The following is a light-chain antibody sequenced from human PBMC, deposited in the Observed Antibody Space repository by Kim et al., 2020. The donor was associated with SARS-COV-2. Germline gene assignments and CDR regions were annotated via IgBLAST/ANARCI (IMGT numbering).Light chain of an antibody. CDR3: QQRSNLIT. V-gene: IGKV3-11*01. CDR2: DVS. CDR1: QSVSSY. Sequence: EIVLTQSPGTLSLSPGERATLSCRASQSVSSYLAWYQQKPGQALRLLIYDVSSRATGIPARFSGSGSGTDFTLTISSLEPEDFAVYYCQQRSNLITFGQATRLEIK. J-gene: IGKJ5*01.